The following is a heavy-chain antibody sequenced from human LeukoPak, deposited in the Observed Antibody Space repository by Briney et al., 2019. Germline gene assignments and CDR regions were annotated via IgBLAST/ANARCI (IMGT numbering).Heavy chain of an antibody. V-gene: IGHV3-9*01. J-gene: IGHJ4*02. CDR1: GFTHDVYA. CDR3: AKIRCRSAICPPRPIDY. D-gene: IGHD2-2*01. CDR2: IRWSKDTI. Sequence: GGPLTLPCAACGFTHDVYAVLWLPHPPGKGLEGGSNIRWSKDTIHYADSVKGRLTITRDNEKTSLSLQMNSLSLEDAALYLCAKIRCRSAICPPRPIDYWGQGTLVTVSS.